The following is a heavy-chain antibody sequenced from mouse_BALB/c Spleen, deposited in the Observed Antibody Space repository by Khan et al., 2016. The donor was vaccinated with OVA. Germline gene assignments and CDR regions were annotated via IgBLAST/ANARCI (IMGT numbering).Heavy chain of an antibody. CDR3: VRDGAYHRNDGWFAY. D-gene: IGHD2-14*01. V-gene: IGHV1-4*01. J-gene: IGHJ3*01. Sequence: QVRLQQSGAELARPGASVKMSCKASGYTFTSYTIHWIKKRPGQGLEWIGYINPSNDYTNYNQKFKDKATLTTDKSSTTAYLRLSSLTSDDSAVYNGVRDGAYHRNDGWFAYWGQGTLVTVSA. CDR1: GYTFTSYT. CDR2: INPSNDYT.